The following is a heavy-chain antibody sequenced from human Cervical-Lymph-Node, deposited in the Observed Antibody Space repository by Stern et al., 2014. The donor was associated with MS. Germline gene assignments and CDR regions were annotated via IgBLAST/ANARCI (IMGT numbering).Heavy chain of an antibody. J-gene: IGHJ4*02. CDR3: ARDLGY. CDR1: GFTFSNFA. Sequence: VQLVESGCGVVQPWWSLSLSCAASGFTFSNFAMNWFRHSPVKGLQWLAAISTDGSATNYADSVKGRFTISRDNSKDTLYLEMNSLTTDDTAVFYCARDLGYWGQGTLVTVSS. V-gene: IGHV3-30-3*01. CDR2: ISTDGSAT.